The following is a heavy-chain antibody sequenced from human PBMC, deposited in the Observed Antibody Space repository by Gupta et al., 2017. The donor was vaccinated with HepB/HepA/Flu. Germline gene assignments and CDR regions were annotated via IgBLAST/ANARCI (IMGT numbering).Heavy chain of an antibody. CDR1: GFTVSTNY. CDR3: ARAYSAGYQRHFDY. V-gene: IGHV3-53*01. CDR2: IYSGGAT. Sequence: EVQLVESGGNLIHPGGSLRLSCAVSGFTVSTNYMIWVRQAPGKGLEWVSVIYSGGATYYADSVKGRFAISRDNSKNTLYLQMNSLRAEDTAVYYCARAYSAGYQRHFDYWGQGTLVTVSS. D-gene: IGHD1-26*01. J-gene: IGHJ4*02.